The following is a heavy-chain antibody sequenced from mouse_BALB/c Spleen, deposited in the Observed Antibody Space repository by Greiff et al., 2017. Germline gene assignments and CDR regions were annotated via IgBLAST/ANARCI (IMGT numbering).Heavy chain of an antibody. CDR3: ARHRTGSYFDY. CDR2: ISSGGSYT. Sequence: DVKLVESGGDLVKPGGSLKLSCAASGFTFSSYGMSWVRQTPDKRLEWVATISSGGSYTYYPDSVKGRFTISRDNAKNTLYLQMSSLKSEDTAMYYCARHRTGSYFDYWGQGTTLTVSS. J-gene: IGHJ2*01. D-gene: IGHD4-1*01. V-gene: IGHV5-6*02. CDR1: GFTFSSYG.